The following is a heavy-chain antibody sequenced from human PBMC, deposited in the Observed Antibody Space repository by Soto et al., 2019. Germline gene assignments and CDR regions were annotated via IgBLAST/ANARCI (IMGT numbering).Heavy chain of an antibody. Sequence: GGSLXLSCAASGFTFSSYWMHWVRQAPGKGLVWVSRINSDGSSTSYADSVKGRFTISRDNAKNTLYLQMSSLRAEDTAVYYCVKARTFLLWFGELAQDAFXIWGQGTMVXVSS. J-gene: IGHJ3*02. CDR2: INSDGSST. CDR3: VKARTFLLWFGELAQDAFXI. V-gene: IGHV3-74*01. D-gene: IGHD3-10*01. CDR1: GFTFSSYW.